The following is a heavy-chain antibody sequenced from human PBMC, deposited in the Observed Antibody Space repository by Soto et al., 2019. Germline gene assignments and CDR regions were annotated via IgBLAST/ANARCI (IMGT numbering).Heavy chain of an antibody. CDR1: SGSVLSSNW. V-gene: IGHV4-4*02. Sequence: QVQLQESGPGLVKPSGTLSLTCAVSSGSVLSSNWWSWVRLPPGKGLEWIGETRNSGGANYNPSLNNRVTIPVDTPRNRISLELSSVTAADTAVYYCASHLVMAGTRGFDHWGLGTRVTVSS. CDR2: TRNSGGA. J-gene: IGHJ4*02. CDR3: ASHLVMAGTRGFDH. D-gene: IGHD6-19*01.